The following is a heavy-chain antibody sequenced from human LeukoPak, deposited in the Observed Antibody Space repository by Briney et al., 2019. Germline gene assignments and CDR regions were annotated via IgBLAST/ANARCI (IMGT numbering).Heavy chain of an antibody. D-gene: IGHD3-22*01. J-gene: IGHJ4*02. CDR1: GYIFTNYG. V-gene: IGHV1-18*01. CDR3: ARGGYYDSSGYYIY. Sequence: ASVKVSCKASGYIFTNYGISWVRQAPGQGLEWMGWISGYDGNTNYAQKLQGRVTMTTDTSTSTAYMELRSLRSDDTAVYYCARGGYYDSSGYYIYWGQGTLVTVSS. CDR2: ISGYDGNT.